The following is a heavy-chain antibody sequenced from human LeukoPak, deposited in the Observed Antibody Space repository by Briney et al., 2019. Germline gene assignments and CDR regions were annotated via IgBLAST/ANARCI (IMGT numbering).Heavy chain of an antibody. CDR1: GVSISTYY. D-gene: IGHD3-22*01. J-gene: IGHJ6*02. V-gene: IGHV4-4*07. CDR2: IYTSGST. CDR3: ARDRVESSGYYYYYGMDV. Sequence: PSETLSLTCTVSGVSISTYYWGWIRQPAGKGLEWIGRIYTSGSTNYNPSLKSRVTMSLDTSKNQFSLKLSSVTAADTAVYYCARDRVESSGYYYYYGMDVWGQGTTVTVSS.